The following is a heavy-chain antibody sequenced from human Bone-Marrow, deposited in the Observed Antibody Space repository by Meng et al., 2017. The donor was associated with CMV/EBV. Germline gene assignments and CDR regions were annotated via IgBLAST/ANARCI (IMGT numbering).Heavy chain of an antibody. V-gene: IGHV3-23*01. D-gene: IGHD3-3*01. J-gene: IGHJ6*02. Sequence: GESLKISCAASGFTFSSYAMSWVRQAPGKGLEWVSGISGSGGGTYYADSVKGRITISRDNSKSTLYVQMNSLRVEDTAVYYCARAPAGGFWSAYYRDYFYYGMDVWGQGTTVTVSS. CDR3: ARAPAGGFWSAYYRDYFYYGMDV. CDR1: GFTFSSYA. CDR2: ISGSGGGT.